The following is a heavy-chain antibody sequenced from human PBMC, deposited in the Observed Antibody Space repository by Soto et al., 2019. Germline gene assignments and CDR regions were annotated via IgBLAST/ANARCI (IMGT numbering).Heavy chain of an antibody. D-gene: IGHD5-18*01. CDR3: ARDGVGEDTAMVLLDY. CDR1: GFTFSSYW. Sequence: EVQLVESGGGLVQPGGSLRLSCAASGFTFSSYWMSWVRQAPGKGLEWVANIKQDGSEKYYVDSVKGRFTISRDNAKNSLYLQMNSLRAEDTAVYYCARDGVGEDTAMVLLDYWGQGTLVTVSS. CDR2: IKQDGSEK. V-gene: IGHV3-7*03. J-gene: IGHJ4*02.